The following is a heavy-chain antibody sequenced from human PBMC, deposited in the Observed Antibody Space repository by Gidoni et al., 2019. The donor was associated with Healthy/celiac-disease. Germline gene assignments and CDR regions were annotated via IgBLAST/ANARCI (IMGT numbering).Heavy chain of an antibody. Sequence: QVQLQQWGAGLLKPSETLSLTCAVYGGSFSGYYWSWIRQPPGKGLEWIGEINHSGSTNYNPSLKSRVTISVDTSKNQFSLKLSSVTAADTAVYYCARGGLLWFGHYYYGMDVWGQGTTVTVSS. D-gene: IGHD3-10*01. V-gene: IGHV4-34*01. CDR2: INHSGST. CDR1: GGSFSGYY. J-gene: IGHJ6*02. CDR3: ARGGLLWFGHYYYGMDV.